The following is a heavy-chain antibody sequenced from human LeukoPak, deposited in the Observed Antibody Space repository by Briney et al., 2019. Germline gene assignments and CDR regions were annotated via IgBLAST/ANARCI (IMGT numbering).Heavy chain of an antibody. D-gene: IGHD3-10*01. CDR2: IYTGGST. J-gene: IGHJ4*02. CDR3: ARDSTMVRGVIDY. CDR1: GFTFSSYN. V-gene: IGHV3-53*01. Sequence: PGGSLRLSCAASGFTFSSYNMNWVRQAPGKVLEWVSIIYTGGSTYYADSVKGRFTISRDNSENTLYLQMNSLRVEDTAVYYCARDSTMVRGVIDYWGQGTLVTVSS.